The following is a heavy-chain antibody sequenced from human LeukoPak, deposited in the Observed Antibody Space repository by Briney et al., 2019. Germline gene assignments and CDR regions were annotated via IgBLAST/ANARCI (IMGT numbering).Heavy chain of an antibody. CDR2: IYYSGST. Sequence: PSETLSLTCTVSGGSISSYCLSWIRQPPGKGLEWVGDIYYSGSTNCNPSLKRRVTISVDTSKNQFSLKLRSVTAADTAVYYCARLRTPYGYYGMDVWGQGTTVTVSS. J-gene: IGHJ6*02. V-gene: IGHV4-59*01. CDR1: GGSISSYC. CDR3: ARLRTPYGYYGMDV. D-gene: IGHD3-10*01.